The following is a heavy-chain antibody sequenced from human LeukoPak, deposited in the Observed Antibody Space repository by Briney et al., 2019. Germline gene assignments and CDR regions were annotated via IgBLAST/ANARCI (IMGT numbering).Heavy chain of an antibody. Sequence: PSETLSLTCAVYGGSFSGYYWSWIRQPPGKGLEWIGEINHSGSTNYNPSLKSRVTISVDMSKNQFSLKLSSVTAADTAVYYCARGASKSTAARPRAPWFDPWGQGTLVTVSS. CDR3: ARGASKSTAARPRAPWFDP. J-gene: IGHJ5*02. CDR1: GGSFSGYY. D-gene: IGHD6-6*01. V-gene: IGHV4-34*01. CDR2: INHSGST.